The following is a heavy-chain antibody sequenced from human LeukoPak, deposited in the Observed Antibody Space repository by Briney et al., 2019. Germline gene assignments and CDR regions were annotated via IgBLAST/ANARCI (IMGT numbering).Heavy chain of an antibody. CDR3: ARDGPNQYYDFWSGYYTWGGQPTYYFDY. D-gene: IGHD3-3*01. Sequence: ASVKVSCKASGYTFTSYGISWVRQAPGQGLEWMGWISAYNGNTNYAQKLQGRVTMTTDTSTSTAYMELRSLRSDDTDVYYCARDGPNQYYDFWSGYYTWGGQPTYYFDYWGQGTLVTVSS. V-gene: IGHV1-18*01. CDR1: GYTFTSYG. CDR2: ISAYNGNT. J-gene: IGHJ4*02.